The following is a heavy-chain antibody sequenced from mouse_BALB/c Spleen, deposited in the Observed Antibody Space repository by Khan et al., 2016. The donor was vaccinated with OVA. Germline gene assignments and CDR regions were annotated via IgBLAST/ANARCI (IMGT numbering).Heavy chain of an antibody. D-gene: IGHD1-2*01. CDR2: ISYSGST. J-gene: IGHJ2*01. V-gene: IGHV3-2*02. CDR1: GYSITSGYG. Sequence: EVQLQESGPGLVKPSQSLSLTCTVTGYSITSGYGWNWIRQFPGNKLDWVGYISYSGSTNYNPSLTSRISITRDTSKNQFFLQLNSVTTEDAATYYCARTARIKYWGQGTTLTVSS. CDR3: ARTARIKY.